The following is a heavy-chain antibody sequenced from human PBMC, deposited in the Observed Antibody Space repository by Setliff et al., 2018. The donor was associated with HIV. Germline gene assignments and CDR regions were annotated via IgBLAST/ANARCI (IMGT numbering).Heavy chain of an antibody. J-gene: IGHJ2*01. CDR1: GFIFSAYG. CDR2: IQFDGNNK. V-gene: IGHV3-30*02. CDR3: ATAYESNGYDYYFDL. D-gene: IGHD3-22*01. Sequence: PGGSLRLSCAGSGFIFSAYGMNWVRQAPGKGLEWVTSIQFDGNNKYYSDFVKGRFSISRDNSRNTAYLQLNSLRVEDTAVYFRATAYESNGYDYYFDLWGRGTLVTVSS.